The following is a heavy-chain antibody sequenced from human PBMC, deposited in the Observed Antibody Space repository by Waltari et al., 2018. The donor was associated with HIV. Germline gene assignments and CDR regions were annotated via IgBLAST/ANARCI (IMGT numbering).Heavy chain of an antibody. D-gene: IGHD7-27*01. CDR3: ARRSGEYWYFDL. V-gene: IGHV4-38-2*01. Sequence: QVQLQESGPGLVKPSETLSLTCPVSGYSISSGYYWGWIRQPPGKGLEWIGSMYHSGSTYYNPSLKSRVTMSVDTSKNQFSLKLSSVTAADTAVYYCARRSGEYWYFDLWGRGTLVTVSS. CDR2: MYHSGST. CDR1: GYSISSGYY. J-gene: IGHJ2*01.